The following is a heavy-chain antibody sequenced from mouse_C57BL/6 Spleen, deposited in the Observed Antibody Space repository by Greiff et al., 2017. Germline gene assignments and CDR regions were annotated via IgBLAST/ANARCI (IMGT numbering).Heavy chain of an antibody. CDR2: ISSGSSTI. Sequence: DVMLVESGAGLVKPGGSLKLSCAASGFTFTDYGMHWVRQAPEKGLEWVALISSGSSTIYYAAPVKGRFTLSRDHAKNTMYLKMTSLKSEDTEMYDCARGWLLNYYAMDYWGQGTSVTVSS. CDR1: GFTFTDYG. J-gene: IGHJ4*01. CDR3: ARGWLLNYYAMDY. V-gene: IGHV5-17*03. D-gene: IGHD2-3*01.